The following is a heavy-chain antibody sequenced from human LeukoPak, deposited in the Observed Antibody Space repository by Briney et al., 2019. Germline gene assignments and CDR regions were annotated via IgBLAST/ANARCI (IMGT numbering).Heavy chain of an antibody. D-gene: IGHD3-22*01. Sequence: GGSLRLSCAASGFTFSSYSMNWVRQAPGKGLEWVSYISSSSSTIYYADSVKGRFTISRDNTKNSIYLQMNSLRVEDTALYYCVREYYYNYSGHRALAYWGQGSPVTVPP. CDR1: GFTFSSYS. CDR3: VREYYYNYSGHRALAY. V-gene: IGHV3-48*04. J-gene: IGHJ4*02. CDR2: ISSSSSTI.